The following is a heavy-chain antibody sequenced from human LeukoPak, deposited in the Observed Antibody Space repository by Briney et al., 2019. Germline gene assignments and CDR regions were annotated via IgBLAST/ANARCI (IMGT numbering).Heavy chain of an antibody. CDR3: ARGAYGGKGFDY. V-gene: IGHV3-74*01. CDR1: GFTFSSCW. Sequence: PGGSLRLSCAASGFTFSSCWMHWVRQAPGKGLLWISRIDNDGSSTTYADFVKGRFTISRDNGKNTLYLQMNSLRAEDTAVYYCARGAYGGKGFDYWGQGTLVTVSS. D-gene: IGHD4-23*01. CDR2: IDNDGSST. J-gene: IGHJ4*02.